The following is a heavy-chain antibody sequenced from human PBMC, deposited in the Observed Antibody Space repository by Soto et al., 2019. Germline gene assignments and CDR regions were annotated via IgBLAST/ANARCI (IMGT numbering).Heavy chain of an antibody. D-gene: IGHD2-2*01. Sequence: QVQLQESGPGLVKPSQTLSLTCTVSGGSISSGGYYWSWIRQHPGKGLEWIGYIYYSGSTYYNPSLKSRVTISVDTSKNQFSLKMSSVTAADTAVYYCARDTVNLGYCSSTSCPKYYYYYGMDVWGQGTTVTVSS. CDR1: GGSISSGGYY. CDR3: ARDTVNLGYCSSTSCPKYYYYYGMDV. CDR2: IYYSGST. J-gene: IGHJ6*02. V-gene: IGHV4-31*03.